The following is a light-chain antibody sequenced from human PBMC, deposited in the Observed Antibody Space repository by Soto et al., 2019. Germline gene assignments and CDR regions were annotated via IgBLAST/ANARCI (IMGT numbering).Light chain of an antibody. CDR1: SSDVGGYNF. J-gene: IGLJ1*01. Sequence: QSALTQPASVSGSPGQSITISCTGTSSDVGGYNFVSWYQQHPGKAPKLMIYKVNNRPSGVSNRFSGSRSGNTASLTISGLQAEDEADYYCSSYTSSSTYVFGIGTKVTVL. V-gene: IGLV2-14*01. CDR2: KVN. CDR3: SSYTSSSTYV.